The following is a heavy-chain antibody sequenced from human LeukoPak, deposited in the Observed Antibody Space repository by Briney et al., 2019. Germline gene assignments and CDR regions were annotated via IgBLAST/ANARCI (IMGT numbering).Heavy chain of an antibody. CDR2: IYWNDDK. J-gene: IGHJ5*02. D-gene: IGHD6-13*01. V-gene: IGHV2-5*01. Sequence: SGPTLVNPTQTLTLTCTFSGFSLSTSGVGVGWIRQPPGKALEWLALIYWNDDKRYSPSLKSRLTITKDTSKNQVVLTMTNMDPVDTATCYCAHDTFIAAAGDWFDPWGQGTLVTVSS. CDR1: GFSLSTSGVG. CDR3: AHDTFIAAAGDWFDP.